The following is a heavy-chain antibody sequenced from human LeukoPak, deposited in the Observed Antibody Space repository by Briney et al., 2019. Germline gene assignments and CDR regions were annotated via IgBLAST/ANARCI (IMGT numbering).Heavy chain of an antibody. V-gene: IGHV3-30*04. CDR3: AKEGYSRGYYSYYYMDV. CDR1: GFTFSRYG. D-gene: IGHD6-13*01. J-gene: IGHJ6*03. CDR2: ISYDGSNK. Sequence: GGSLRLSCAASGFTFSRYGMHWVCQAPGKGLEWVTAISYDGSNKYYADSVKGRFTISRDNSKNTLYVQMNSLRAEDTAVYYCAKEGYSRGYYSYYYMDVWGKGTTITVSS.